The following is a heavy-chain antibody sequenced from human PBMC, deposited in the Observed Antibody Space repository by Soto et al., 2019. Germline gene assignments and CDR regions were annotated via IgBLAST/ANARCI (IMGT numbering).Heavy chain of an antibody. CDR2: ISSTSRYI. Sequence: LRLSCAASGFTFNIYSINWVRQAPGKGLEWVSSISSTSRYIYYADSVKGRFTISRDNAKNSLYLQMNSLRAEDTAVYYCARDRGLVPAAIDYWGQGTLVTVSS. CDR3: ARDRGLVPAAIDY. CDR1: GFTFNIYS. V-gene: IGHV3-21*01. J-gene: IGHJ4*02. D-gene: IGHD2-2*01.